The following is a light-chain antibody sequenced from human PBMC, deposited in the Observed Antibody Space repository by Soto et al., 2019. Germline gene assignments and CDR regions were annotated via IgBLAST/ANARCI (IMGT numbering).Light chain of an antibody. CDR1: RTDVADGYDY. Sequence: QSVLTQPSSVSGSPGQSIAISCTGVRTDVADGYDYVSWYQQHPGQAPQLIIYDVSNRPSGVSDRFSGSKSGNTASLTISGLQAEDEAKYYSTTYTCSPHLYVFRTGTMVT. V-gene: IGLV2-14*03. CDR2: DVS. J-gene: IGLJ1*01. CDR3: TTYTCSPHLYV.